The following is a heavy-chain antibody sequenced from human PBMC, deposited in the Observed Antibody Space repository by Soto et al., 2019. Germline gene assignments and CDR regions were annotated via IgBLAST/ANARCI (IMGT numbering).Heavy chain of an antibody. Sequence: PSETLSLTCTVSGGSISSGGYYWGWIRQHPGKGLEWIGYIYYSGSTYYNPSLKSRVTISVDTSKNQFSLKLSSVTAADTAVYYCARDSPYSFDSWGQGTLVTVSS. J-gene: IGHJ5*01. CDR3: ARDSPYSFDS. CDR2: IYYSGST. V-gene: IGHV4-31*03. CDR1: GGSISSGGYY.